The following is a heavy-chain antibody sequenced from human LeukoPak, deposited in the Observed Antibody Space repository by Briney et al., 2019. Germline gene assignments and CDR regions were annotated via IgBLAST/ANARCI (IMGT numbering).Heavy chain of an antibody. CDR3: TRDPSGSYRPFDY. D-gene: IGHD1-26*01. CDR1: GFTFSSYE. J-gene: IGHJ4*02. V-gene: IGHV3-49*04. CDR2: IRSKAFGGTT. Sequence: GGSLRLSCAASGFTFSSYEMNWVRQAPGKGLEWVGFIRSKAFGGTTEYAASVKGRFTISRDDSKSIAYLQMNSLKTEDTAVYYCTRDPSGSYRPFDYWGQGTLVTVSS.